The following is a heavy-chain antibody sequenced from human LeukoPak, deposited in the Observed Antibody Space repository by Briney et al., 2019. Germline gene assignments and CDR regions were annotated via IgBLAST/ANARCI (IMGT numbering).Heavy chain of an antibody. CDR1: GGSFSGYY. V-gene: IGHV4-34*01. CDR3: ARGSGGSRYYYYYGMDV. D-gene: IGHD3-10*01. CDR2: INHSGST. J-gene: IGHJ6*02. Sequence: SETLSLTCAVYGGSFSGYYWSWIRQPPGKGLEWIGEINHSGSTNYNPSLKSRVTISVDTSENQFSLKLSSVTPADTAVYYCARGSGGSRYYYYYGMDVWGQGTTVTVSS.